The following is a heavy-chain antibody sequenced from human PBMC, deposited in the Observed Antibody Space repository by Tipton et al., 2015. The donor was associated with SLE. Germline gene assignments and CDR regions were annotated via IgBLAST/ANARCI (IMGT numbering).Heavy chain of an antibody. Sequence: GSLRLSCAASGFNFRNSWMTWVRQAPGKGLECVARIKPDGREGYYVDSVKGRFTISRDNAKNSLYLQMNSLRVEDTAVYYCARDGGSLEDYMDVWGKGTTVTVSS. V-gene: IGHV3-7*01. D-gene: IGHD1-26*01. CDR1: GFNFRNSW. J-gene: IGHJ6*03. CDR2: IKPDGREG. CDR3: ARDGGSLEDYMDV.